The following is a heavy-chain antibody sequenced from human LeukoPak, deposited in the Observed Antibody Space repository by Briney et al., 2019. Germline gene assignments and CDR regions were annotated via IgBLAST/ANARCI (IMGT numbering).Heavy chain of an antibody. D-gene: IGHD2-21*01. CDR2: ISASGGST. J-gene: IGHJ4*02. CDR3: AKSIIDS. Sequence: GGSLSLSCAASGFTFRNYAMSWVRQAPGKGLEWVSTISASGGSTYYPDSVKGRFTISRDNSKNTLYLQMNSLRAEDTAVFYCAKSIIDSWGQGALVTVSS. V-gene: IGHV3-23*01. CDR1: GFTFRNYA.